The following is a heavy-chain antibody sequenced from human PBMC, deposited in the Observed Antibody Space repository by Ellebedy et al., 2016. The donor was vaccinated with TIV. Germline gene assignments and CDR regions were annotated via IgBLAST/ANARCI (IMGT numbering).Heavy chain of an antibody. V-gene: IGHV4-34*01. J-gene: IGHJ6*02. CDR3: AVVTPWHYYYGLDV. CDR1: GGSFSGYY. CDR2: INHSGST. Sequence: MPGGSLRLSCAVYGGSFSGYYWSWIRQPPGKGLEWIGEINHSGSTNYNPSLKSRVTISVDTSKNQFSLKLTSVTAADTAVYYCAVVTPWHYYYGLDVWGQGTTVTVSS. D-gene: IGHD4-23*01.